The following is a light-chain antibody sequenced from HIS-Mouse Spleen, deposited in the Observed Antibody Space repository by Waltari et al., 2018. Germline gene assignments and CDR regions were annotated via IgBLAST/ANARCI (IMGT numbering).Light chain of an antibody. CDR3: QQYGSSPPKIT. CDR2: GAS. J-gene: IGKJ5*01. CDR1: QSVSSSY. V-gene: IGKV3-20*01. Sequence: EIVLTQSPGTLSLSPGEIATLSCRASQSVSSSYLAWYQQKPGQAPRLLIYGASSRATGIPDRFSGSGSGTDFTLTISRLEPEDFAVYYCQQYGSSPPKITFGQGTRLEIK.